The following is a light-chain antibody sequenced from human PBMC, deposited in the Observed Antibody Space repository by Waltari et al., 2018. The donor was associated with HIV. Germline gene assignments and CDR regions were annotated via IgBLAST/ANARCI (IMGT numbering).Light chain of an antibody. Sequence: DIQMTQSPSSVSASVGDRVTITCRATQHINSWLAWYQQQPGKAPQLLIYAASSLESGVPSRFSGTGSGTDFTPTISSLQPEDFATYYCQQASSFPLTFGGGTKVEIK. V-gene: IGKV1-12*01. CDR1: QHINSW. J-gene: IGKJ4*01. CDR3: QQASSFPLT. CDR2: AAS.